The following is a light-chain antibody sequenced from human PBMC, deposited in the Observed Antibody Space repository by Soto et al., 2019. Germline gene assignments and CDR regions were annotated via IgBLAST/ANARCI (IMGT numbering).Light chain of an antibody. CDR1: SGDVGGYYY. Sequence: VLTQPASVSGSPGQSITISCTGTSGDVGGYYYVSWYQQLPGKAPKLMISEVSNRPSGVSNRFSGSKSGNTASLTISGLQAEDEADYYCSSYTAGGTIFGTGTKVTVL. CDR3: SSYTAGGTI. V-gene: IGLV2-14*01. J-gene: IGLJ1*01. CDR2: EVS.